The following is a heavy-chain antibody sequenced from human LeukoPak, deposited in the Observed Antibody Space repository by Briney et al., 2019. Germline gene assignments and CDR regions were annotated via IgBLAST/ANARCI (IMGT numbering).Heavy chain of an antibody. D-gene: IGHD3-22*01. J-gene: IGHJ4*02. CDR1: GFTFSSYA. Sequence: GGSLRLSCAASGFTFSSYAMSWVRQAPGKGLEWVSAISGSGGSTYYADSVKGRFTISRDNSKNTLYLQMNSLRAEDTAVYYCAKDRANTYYYDSSGADYWGQGTLVTVSS. CDR3: AKDRANTYYYDSSGADY. V-gene: IGHV3-23*01. CDR2: ISGSGGST.